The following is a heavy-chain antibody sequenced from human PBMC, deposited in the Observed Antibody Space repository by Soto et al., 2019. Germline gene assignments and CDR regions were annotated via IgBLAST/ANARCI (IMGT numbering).Heavy chain of an antibody. D-gene: IGHD2-15*01. V-gene: IGHV1-69*02. CDR3: ARTTQRECSGGSCHFRA. CDR1: GGTFSSYT. CDR2: IIPILGIA. J-gene: IGHJ4*02. Sequence: ASVKVSCKASGGTFSSYTISWVRQAPGQGLEWMGRIIPILGIANYAQKFQGRVTITADKSTSTAYMELSSLRSEDTAVYYCARTTQRECSGGSCHFRAWGQGTLVTVSS.